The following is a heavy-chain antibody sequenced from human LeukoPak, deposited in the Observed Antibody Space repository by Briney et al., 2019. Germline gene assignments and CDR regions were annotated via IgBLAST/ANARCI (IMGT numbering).Heavy chain of an antibody. CDR2: IYYSGST. J-gene: IGHJ4*02. V-gene: IGHV4-39*01. CDR1: GGSISSSRYC. D-gene: IGHD6-19*01. Sequence: SETLSLTCTVSGGSISSSRYCWGWIRQPPGKGLEGIGSIYYSGSTYYNPSLKRRVTISVDTSKNQFSLKLSSVTAADTAVYYCARRVAVADYYFDYWGQGTLVTVSS. CDR3: ARRVAVADYYFDY.